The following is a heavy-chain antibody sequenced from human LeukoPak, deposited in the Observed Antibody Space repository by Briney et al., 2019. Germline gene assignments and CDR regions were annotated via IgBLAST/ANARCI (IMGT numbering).Heavy chain of an antibody. Sequence: SETLSLTYAVYSGSFSDYYWTWIRQPPGKGLEWIGEINHSGSTNYNPSLKSRVTISVDTSKNQFSLKLSSVTAADTAVYYCARGWKGYQLLYNSRYFDLWGRGTLVTVSS. V-gene: IGHV4-34*01. J-gene: IGHJ2*01. CDR3: ARGWKGYQLLYNSRYFDL. CDR1: SGSFSDYY. D-gene: IGHD2-2*02. CDR2: INHSGST.